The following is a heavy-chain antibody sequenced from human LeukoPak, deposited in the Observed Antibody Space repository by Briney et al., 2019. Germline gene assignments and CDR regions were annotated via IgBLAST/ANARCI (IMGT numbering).Heavy chain of an antibody. J-gene: IGHJ4*02. CDR3: ARGSRLWFGELTLDY. CDR2: IYYSGST. Sequence: SSETLSLTCTISGGSISSYYWSWIRQPPGKGLEWIGYIYYSGSTNYNPSLKSRVTISVDTSKNQFSLKLSSVTAADTAVYYCARGSRLWFGELTLDYWGQGTLVTVSS. V-gene: IGHV4-59*01. D-gene: IGHD3-10*01. CDR1: GGSISSYY.